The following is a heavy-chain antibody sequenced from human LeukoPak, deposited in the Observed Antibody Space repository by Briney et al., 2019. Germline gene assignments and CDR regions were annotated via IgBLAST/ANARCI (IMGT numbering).Heavy chain of an antibody. Sequence: PSETLSLTCTVSGGSISSSSYYWGWIRQPPGKGLEWIGSIYYSGSTYYNPSLKSRVTISVDTSKNQFSLKLSSVTAADTAVYYCAREISCGGDCYRNWFDPWGQGTLVTVSS. CDR1: GGSISSSSYY. CDR2: IYYSGST. J-gene: IGHJ5*02. D-gene: IGHD2-21*02. V-gene: IGHV4-39*07. CDR3: AREISCGGDCYRNWFDP.